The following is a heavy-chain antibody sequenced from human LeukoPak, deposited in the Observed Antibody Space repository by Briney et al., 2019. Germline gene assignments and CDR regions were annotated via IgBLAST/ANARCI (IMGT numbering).Heavy chain of an antibody. V-gene: IGHV3-23*01. Sequence: PGGSLRLPCAASGFTFSSSAMSWVRLAPGKGLEWVSGISGSDGSTYYADSVKGRFTISRDNSKNTLFLQMNSLRAEDTAVYYCAKDSAKKYDDYWGQGTLVTVSS. D-gene: IGHD2/OR15-2a*01. CDR3: AKDSAKKYDDY. J-gene: IGHJ4*02. CDR1: GFTFSSSA. CDR2: ISGSDGST.